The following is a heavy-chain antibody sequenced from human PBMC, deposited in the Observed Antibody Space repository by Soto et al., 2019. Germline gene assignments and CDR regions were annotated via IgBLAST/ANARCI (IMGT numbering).Heavy chain of an antibody. CDR2: ISGSGGST. CDR3: AKLPLLRSAFDI. D-gene: IGHD3-3*01. J-gene: IGHJ3*02. V-gene: IGHV3-23*01. CDR1: GFTFSSYA. Sequence: XGSLRLSCAASGFTFSSYAMSWVRQAPGKGLEWVSAISGSGGSTYYADSVKGRFTISRDNSKNTLYLQMNSLRAEDTAVYYCAKLPLLRSAFDIWGQGPMVTVS.